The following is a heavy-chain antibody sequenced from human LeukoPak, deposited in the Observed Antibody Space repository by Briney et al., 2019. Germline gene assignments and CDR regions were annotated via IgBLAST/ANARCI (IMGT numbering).Heavy chain of an antibody. Sequence: PGGSLRLSCAASGFTFSRYGMSWVRQAPGKGLEWVSAITSRGVRTYNGDSVKGRFTISRDTSKNTVYLQMNSLRGDDTAVYYCANGAHPDSSHYYFDYWGQGALVTVSS. CDR2: ITSRGVRT. CDR3: ANGAHPDSSHYYFDY. D-gene: IGHD2-2*01. J-gene: IGHJ4*02. V-gene: IGHV3-23*01. CDR1: GFTFSRYG.